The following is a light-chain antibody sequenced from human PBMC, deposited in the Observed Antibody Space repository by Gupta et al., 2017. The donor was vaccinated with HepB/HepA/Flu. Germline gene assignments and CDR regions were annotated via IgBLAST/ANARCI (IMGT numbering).Light chain of an antibody. CDR2: SAS. Sequence: DIQLTQSPSSLSASVGDRVSITCRASQSIRDYLNWYQQKQARAPKLLIYSASSMQSGVPSRCIGGGSGTDYSSPISGLQPEDYATNYCRQSYKAPPFTFGPGTKVEIK. CDR3: RQSYKAPPFT. V-gene: IGKV1-39*01. J-gene: IGKJ3*01. CDR1: QSIRDY.